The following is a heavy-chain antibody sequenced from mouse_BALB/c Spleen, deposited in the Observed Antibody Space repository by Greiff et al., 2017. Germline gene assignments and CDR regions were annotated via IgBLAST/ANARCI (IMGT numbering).Heavy chain of an antibody. V-gene: IGHV1-54*01. D-gene: IGHD2-14*01. CDR1: GYAFTNYL. J-gene: IGHJ4*01. CDR2: INPGSGGT. CDR3: AREVSYAMDY. Sequence: QVQLKQSGAELVRPGTSVKVSCKASGYAFTNYLIEWVKQRPGQGLEWIGVINPGSGGTNYNEKFKGKATLTADKSSSTAYMQLSSLTSDDSAVYFCAREVSYAMDYWGQGTSVTVSS.